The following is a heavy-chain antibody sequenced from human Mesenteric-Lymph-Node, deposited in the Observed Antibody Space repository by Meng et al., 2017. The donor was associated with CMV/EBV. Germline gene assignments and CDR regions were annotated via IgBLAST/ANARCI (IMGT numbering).Heavy chain of an antibody. Sequence: LSLTCAASGFTFSSYSMNWVRQAPGKGLEWVSSISSSSSYIYYADSVKGRFTISRDNAKNSLYLQMNSLRAEDTAVYYCASDPTPRNYYYYGMDVWGQGTTVTVSS. CDR1: GFTFSSYS. CDR2: ISSSSSYI. V-gene: IGHV3-21*01. J-gene: IGHJ6*02. CDR3: ASDPTPRNYYYYGMDV.